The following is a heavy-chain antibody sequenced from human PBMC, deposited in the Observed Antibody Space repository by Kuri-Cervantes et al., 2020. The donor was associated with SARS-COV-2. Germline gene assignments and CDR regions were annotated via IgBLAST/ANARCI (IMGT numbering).Heavy chain of an antibody. Sequence: LRLSCTVSGGSISSGSYYWSWIRQPAGKGLEWIGYIYTSGSTNYNPSLKSRVTISVDTSKNQFSLKLSSVTAADTAVYYCAREMGYCSSTSCFPVSYYYYMDVWGKGTTVTVSS. CDR2: IYTSGST. D-gene: IGHD2-2*01. V-gene: IGHV4-61*09. CDR3: AREMGYCSSTSCFPVSYYYYMDV. J-gene: IGHJ6*03. CDR1: GGSISSGSYY.